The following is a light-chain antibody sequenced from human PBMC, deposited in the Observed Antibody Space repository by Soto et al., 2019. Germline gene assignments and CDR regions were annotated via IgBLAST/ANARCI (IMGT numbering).Light chain of an antibody. CDR1: QTVIRN. V-gene: IGKV3D-15*01. J-gene: IGKJ5*01. CDR3: QQYKSWPPIT. CDR2: GTS. Sequence: EVMMTQSPATLSVYPGERATLSCRASQTVIRNLAWYQQKPGQAPRLLIYGTSIRATGIPTRFSGSGSGTEFTLTISSLQSEDFAIYYCQQYKSWPPITFGQGTRLEIK.